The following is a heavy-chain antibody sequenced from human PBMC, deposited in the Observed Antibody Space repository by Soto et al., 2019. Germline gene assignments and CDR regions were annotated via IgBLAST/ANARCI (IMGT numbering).Heavy chain of an antibody. J-gene: IGHJ5*02. CDR1: GGSFRGYY. V-gene: IGHV4-34*01. Sequence: SETLSLTCAVYGGSFRGYYWSWIRQPPGKGLEWIGEINHSGSTNYNPSLKSRVTISVDTSKNQFSLKLSSVTAADTAVYYCARYIRITMVRGVIWNWFDPWGQGTLVTVSS. CDR2: INHSGST. D-gene: IGHD3-10*01. CDR3: ARYIRITMVRGVIWNWFDP.